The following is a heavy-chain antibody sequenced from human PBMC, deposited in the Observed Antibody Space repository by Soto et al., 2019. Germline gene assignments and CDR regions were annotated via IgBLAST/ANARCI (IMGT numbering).Heavy chain of an antibody. CDR2: INPNSGGT. J-gene: IGHJ2*01. D-gene: IGHD2-2*02. Sequence: QVQLVQSGAEVKEPGASVKVSCKASGYSFTDHYMHWVRQAPGQGLEWMGWINPNSGGTKSAQQFQGRVTMTRDTSVSTAYMEVKRLTFDDTAVYYCARGKEIPDYWNFDLWGRGSLVTVSS. CDR1: GYSFTDHY. CDR3: ARGKEIPDYWNFDL. V-gene: IGHV1-2*02.